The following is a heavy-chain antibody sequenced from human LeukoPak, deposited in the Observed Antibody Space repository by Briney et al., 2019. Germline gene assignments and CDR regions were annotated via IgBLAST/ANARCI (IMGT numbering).Heavy chain of an antibody. J-gene: IGHJ5*02. D-gene: IGHD1-1*01. CDR2: IYPGDSDT. V-gene: IGHV5-51*01. CDR1: GYAFTTYW. Sequence: GESLKISCKGSGYAFTTYWIAWVRQMPGKGLEWMGVIYPGDSDTRYSPSFQGQVTISADKSISTAYLQWTSLKASDSAIYYCARSGLNNNWSNWFDPWGQGTLVTVSS. CDR3: ARSGLNNNWSNWFDP.